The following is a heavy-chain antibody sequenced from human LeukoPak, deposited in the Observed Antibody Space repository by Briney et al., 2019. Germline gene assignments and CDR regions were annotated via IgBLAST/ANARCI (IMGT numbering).Heavy chain of an antibody. D-gene: IGHD1-26*01. Sequence: GGCLRLSCVASGFTVGSNYMTWVRQAPGKGLEWVSVIYSDGTTSYADSVKGRFSISRDNSENTLYFQMNSLRLEDTAVYYCAREGVGATWGYYGMDVWGQGTTVTVSS. CDR2: IYSDGTT. J-gene: IGHJ6*02. CDR1: GFTVGSNY. V-gene: IGHV3-53*01. CDR3: AREGVGATWGYYGMDV.